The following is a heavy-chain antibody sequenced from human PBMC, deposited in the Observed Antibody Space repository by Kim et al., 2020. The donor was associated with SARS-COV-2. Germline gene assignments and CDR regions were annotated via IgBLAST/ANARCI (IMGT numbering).Heavy chain of an antibody. J-gene: IGHJ5*02. Sequence: ASVKVSCKASGYTFTGYYMHWVRQAPGQGLEWMGWINPNSGGTNYAQKFQGRVTMTRDTSISTAYMELSRLRSDDTAVYYCARAGCSSTSCLIGRYWFDPWGQGTLVTVSS. CDR2: INPNSGGT. CDR1: GYTFTGYY. V-gene: IGHV1-2*02. CDR3: ARAGCSSTSCLIGRYWFDP. D-gene: IGHD2-2*01.